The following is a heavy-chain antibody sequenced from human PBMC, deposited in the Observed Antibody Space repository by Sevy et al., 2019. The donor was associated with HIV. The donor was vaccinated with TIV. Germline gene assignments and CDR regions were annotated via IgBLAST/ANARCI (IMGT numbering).Heavy chain of an antibody. Sequence: GESLKISCKGSGYSFTSYWIGWVRQMPGKGLEWMGIIYPGDSDTRYSPSFQGQVTISADKSISTAYLQWSSLKASDSAMYYCARRSSSNYVAGCGQENWFDPWGQGTLVTVSS. CDR1: GYSFTSYW. D-gene: IGHD1-26*01. CDR2: IYPGDSDT. V-gene: IGHV5-51*01. CDR3: ARRSSSNYVAGCGQENWFDP. J-gene: IGHJ5*02.